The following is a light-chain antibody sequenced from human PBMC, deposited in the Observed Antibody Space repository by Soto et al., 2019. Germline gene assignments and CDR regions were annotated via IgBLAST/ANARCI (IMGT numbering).Light chain of an antibody. CDR1: QRISTW. J-gene: IGKJ5*01. V-gene: IGKV1-39*01. Sequence: DIQMTQSPSTLSASVGDGVTITCRASQRISTWLAWYQQKPGKAPKLLISAASILQSGVPSRFSGSGSGTDFTLTISNLQPEDFAGYYCQQTYSSPITFGQGTRLEIK. CDR2: AAS. CDR3: QQTYSSPIT.